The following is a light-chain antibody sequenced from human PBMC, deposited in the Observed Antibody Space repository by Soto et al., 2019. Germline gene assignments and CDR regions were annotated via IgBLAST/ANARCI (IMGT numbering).Light chain of an antibody. CDR1: QSVSSY. CDR2: DAS. J-gene: IGKJ5*01. CDR3: QQRSNT. V-gene: IGKV3-11*01. Sequence: EMVLTQSPATLSLAPGERATLSCRASQSVSSYLAWYQQKPGQAPRLLIYDASNRATGIPARFSGSGSGTDFTLTISSLEPEGFAVYYCQQRSNTFGQGTRLENK.